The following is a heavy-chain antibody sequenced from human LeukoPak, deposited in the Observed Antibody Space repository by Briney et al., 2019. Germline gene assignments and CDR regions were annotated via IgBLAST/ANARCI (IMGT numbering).Heavy chain of an antibody. V-gene: IGHV3-72*01. CDR2: TRNKANSYTT. D-gene: IGHD2-2*01. CDR3: ARVRYCSSTSCRGALDI. Sequence: GGSLRLSCAASEFTFSDHYMDWVRQAPGKGLEWVGRTRNKANSYTTEYAASVKGRFTISRDDSKNSLYLQMNSLKTEDTAVYYCARVRYCSSTSCRGALDIWGQGTMVTVSS. CDR1: EFTFSDHY. J-gene: IGHJ3*02.